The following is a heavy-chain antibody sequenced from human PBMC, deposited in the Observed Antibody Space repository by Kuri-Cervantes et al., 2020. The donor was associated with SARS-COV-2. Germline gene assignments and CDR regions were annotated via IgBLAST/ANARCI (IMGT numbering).Heavy chain of an antibody. CDR3: AKVGLSFDY. V-gene: IGHV3-23*01. Sequence: GGSLRLSCAASGFTFSSYAMNWVRQAPGKGLEWVSGISGSGASTYYADSVKGRFTISRDNSKNTLYLQMNSLRAEDSALYYCAKVGLSFDYWGQGTLVTVSS. J-gene: IGHJ4*02. CDR2: ISGSGAST. CDR1: GFTFSSYA. D-gene: IGHD2/OR15-2a*01.